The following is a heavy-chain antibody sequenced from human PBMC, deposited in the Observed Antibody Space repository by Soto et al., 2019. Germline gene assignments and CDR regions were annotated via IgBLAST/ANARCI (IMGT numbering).Heavy chain of an antibody. Sequence: QLQLQESGSGLVKPSQTLSLTCAVSGGSISSGGYSWSWIRQPPGKGLEWIGYIYHSGSTYYNPSLKSRVTISVDRSKNQLSLKMSSVTAAGTTVYYCARGGYYDSSGYSFSFDYWGQGTLVTVSS. CDR1: GGSISSGGYS. CDR2: IYHSGST. J-gene: IGHJ4*02. D-gene: IGHD3-22*01. V-gene: IGHV4-30-2*01. CDR3: ARGGYYDSSGYSFSFDY.